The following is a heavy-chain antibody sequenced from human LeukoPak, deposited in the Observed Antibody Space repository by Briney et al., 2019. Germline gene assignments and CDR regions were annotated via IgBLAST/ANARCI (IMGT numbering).Heavy chain of an antibody. D-gene: IGHD6-19*01. V-gene: IGHV4-39*01. Sequence: SETLSLTCTVSGGSIGSSGFYWGWIRQPPGKGLEWIGSIYYPESTHYNPSLESRVIISVDTSKYQVSLTLSSVTATDTAVYYCVRHVSSGWDYYNGLDVWGQGTTVTVSS. J-gene: IGHJ6*02. CDR1: GGSIGSSGFY. CDR2: IYYPEST. CDR3: VRHVSSGWDYYNGLDV.